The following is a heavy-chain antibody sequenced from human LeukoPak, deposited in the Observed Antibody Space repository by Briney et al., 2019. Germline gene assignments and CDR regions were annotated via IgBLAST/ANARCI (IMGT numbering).Heavy chain of an antibody. CDR2: IYHSGST. CDR1: GGSISSSNW. V-gene: IGHV4-4*02. Sequence: SETLSLTCAVSGGSISSSNWWSWVRQPPGKGLEWIGEIYHSGSTNYNPSLKSRVTISVDKSKNQFSLKLSSVTAADTAVYYCARAYYDILTGYYRSYYFDYWGQGTLVTVSS. D-gene: IGHD3-9*01. J-gene: IGHJ4*02. CDR3: ARAYYDILTGYYRSYYFDY.